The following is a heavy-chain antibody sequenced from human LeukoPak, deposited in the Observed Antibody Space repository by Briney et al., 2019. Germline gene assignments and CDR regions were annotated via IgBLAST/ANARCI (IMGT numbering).Heavy chain of an antibody. CDR3: ARTLRMTDYYDSSGYYTDPPHPGISHFDY. Sequence: SETLSLTCTVSGGSINRGGHYWSWIRQHPGKGLEWIGYISYSGRTDYKPSLESRVTISVDTSKNQFSLKLTSVTAADTAIYYCARTLRMTDYYDSSGYYTDPPHPGISHFDYWGQGTLVTVSS. J-gene: IGHJ4*02. CDR1: GGSINRGGHY. D-gene: IGHD3-22*01. V-gene: IGHV4-31*03. CDR2: ISYSGRT.